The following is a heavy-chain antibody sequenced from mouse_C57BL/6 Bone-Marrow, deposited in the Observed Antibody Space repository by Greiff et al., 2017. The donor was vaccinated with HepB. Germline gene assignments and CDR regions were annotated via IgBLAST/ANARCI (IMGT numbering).Heavy chain of an antibody. CDR1: GFTFTDYY. D-gene: IGHD2-3*01. CDR2: IRNKANGYTT. V-gene: IGHV7-3*01. CDR3: ARYDDGYSYWYFDV. J-gene: IGHJ1*03. Sequence: VQGVESGGGLVQPGGSLSLSCAASGFTFTDYYMSWVRQPPGKALEWLGFIRNKANGYTTEYSASVKGRFTISRDNSQSILYLQMNALRAEDSATYYCARYDDGYSYWYFDVWGTGTTVTVSS.